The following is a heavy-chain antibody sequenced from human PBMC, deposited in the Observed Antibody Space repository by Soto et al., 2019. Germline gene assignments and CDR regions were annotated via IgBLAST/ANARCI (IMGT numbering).Heavy chain of an antibody. V-gene: IGHV3-33*01. Sequence: GGSLRLSCAASGFTFSSYGMHWVRQAPGKGLEWVAVIWYDGSNKYYADSVKGRFTISRDNSKNTLYLQMNSLRAEGTAVYYCAREGQYGVGFDYWGQGTLVTVSS. J-gene: IGHJ4*02. CDR1: GFTFSSYG. CDR3: AREGQYGVGFDY. D-gene: IGHD4-17*01. CDR2: IWYDGSNK.